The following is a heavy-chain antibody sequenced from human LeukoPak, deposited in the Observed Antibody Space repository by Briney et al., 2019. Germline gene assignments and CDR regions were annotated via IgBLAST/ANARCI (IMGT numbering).Heavy chain of an antibody. D-gene: IGHD2-2*01. J-gene: IGHJ4*02. CDR2: ISIYNGKI. Sequence: ASVKVSCKASGYTFTSYGISWVRQAPGQGLEWMGWISIYNGKINYAQKFQGRVTMTTDTSTNTAYMELRSLRSDDTAVYYCARDCSSTSCPFDYWGQGTLVTVSS. CDR1: GYTFTSYG. V-gene: IGHV1-18*01. CDR3: ARDCSSTSCPFDY.